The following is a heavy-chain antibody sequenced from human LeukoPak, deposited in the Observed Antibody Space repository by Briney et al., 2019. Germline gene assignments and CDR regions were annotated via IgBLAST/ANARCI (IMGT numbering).Heavy chain of an antibody. D-gene: IGHD3-10*01. V-gene: IGHV3-23*01. J-gene: IGHJ1*01. CDR2: ISDNDGTT. CDR3: VRHDSYIPF. CDR1: GFTFNNYA. Sequence: PGGSLTLSCVASGFTFNNYAMSWVRQTPGKGLEWVSGISDNDGTTYYTDSVKGGVTISRENSKDTVSLQMNNLKAADTALYFCVRHDSYIPFWGQGSLVTVSS.